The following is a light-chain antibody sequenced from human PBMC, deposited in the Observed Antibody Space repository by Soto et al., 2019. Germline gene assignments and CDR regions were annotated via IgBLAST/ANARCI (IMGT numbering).Light chain of an antibody. Sequence: EILMTQSPATLSVSPGERATLSCRASQSVGGDLAWYQQKPGQAPRLLISGASTRASGIPARFSGSGSGTEFTLTISSLQSEDFAFYYCQQYNNWPETFGQWTKVEIK. CDR3: QQYNNWPET. CDR2: GAS. CDR1: QSVGGD. J-gene: IGKJ1*01. V-gene: IGKV3-15*01.